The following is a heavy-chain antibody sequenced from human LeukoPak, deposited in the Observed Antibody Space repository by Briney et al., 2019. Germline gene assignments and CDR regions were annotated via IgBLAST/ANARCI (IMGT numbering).Heavy chain of an antibody. D-gene: IGHD3-3*01. Sequence: SVKVSCKASGGTFSSYAISWVRQAPGQGLEWMGGIIPIFGTANYAQKFQGRVTITADKSTSTAYMELSSLRSEDTAVYYCAKSYDFWSGNFDYWGQGTLVTVSS. CDR2: IIPIFGTA. J-gene: IGHJ4*02. CDR3: AKSYDFWSGNFDY. CDR1: GGTFSSYA. V-gene: IGHV1-69*06.